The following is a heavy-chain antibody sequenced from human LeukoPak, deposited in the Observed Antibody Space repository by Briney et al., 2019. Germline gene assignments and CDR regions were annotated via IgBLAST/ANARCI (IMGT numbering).Heavy chain of an antibody. CDR2: IYYSGST. D-gene: IGHD2-2*03. Sequence: KPSETLSLTCTVSGGSISSYYWSWIRQPPGKRLEWIGYIYYSGSTNYNPSLKSRVTISVDTSKNQFSLKLTSVTAADTAVYYCARVGYCSSTSCPPPDAFDIWGQGTMVTVSS. V-gene: IGHV4-59*01. CDR3: ARVGYCSSTSCPPPDAFDI. CDR1: GGSISSYY. J-gene: IGHJ3*02.